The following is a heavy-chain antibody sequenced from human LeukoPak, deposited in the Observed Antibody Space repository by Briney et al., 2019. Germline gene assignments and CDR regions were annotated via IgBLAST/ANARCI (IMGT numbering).Heavy chain of an antibody. Sequence: PGGSLRLSCAASGFTFSVYSMNWVRQAPGKGLEWVSSISSSSSYIYYADSVKGRFTISRDNAKNSLYLQMNSLRAEDTAVYYSASGVYSSSGFDPWGQGPLVTVSS. CDR1: GFTFSVYS. CDR3: ASGVYSSSGFDP. CDR2: ISSSSSYI. D-gene: IGHD6-6*01. J-gene: IGHJ5*02. V-gene: IGHV3-21*01.